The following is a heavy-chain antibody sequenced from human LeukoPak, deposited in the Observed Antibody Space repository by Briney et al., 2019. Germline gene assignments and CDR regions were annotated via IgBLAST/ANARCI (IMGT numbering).Heavy chain of an antibody. CDR2: ISGSGGST. D-gene: IGHD6-19*01. Sequence: PGGSLRLSCAASGFTFSDYAMSWVRQAPGKGLDWVSAISGSGGSTYYADSVKGRFTISRDDSKNTLYLQMNSLRAEDTAVYYCAKIPDTSGWYEFGYWGQGTLVTVSS. CDR1: GFTFSDYA. J-gene: IGHJ4*02. CDR3: AKIPDTSGWYEFGY. V-gene: IGHV3-23*01.